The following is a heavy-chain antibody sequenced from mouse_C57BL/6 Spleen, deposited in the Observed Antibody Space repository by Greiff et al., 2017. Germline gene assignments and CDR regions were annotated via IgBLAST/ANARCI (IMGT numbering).Heavy chain of an antibody. V-gene: IGHV3-1*01. CDR3: ARDNYYGNYWYFDV. Sequence: EVQGVESGPGMVKPSQSLSLTCTVTGYSITSGYDWHWIRHFPGNKLEWMGYISYSGSTNYNPSLKSRISITHDTSKNHFFLKLNSVTTEDTATYYCARDNYYGNYWYFDVWGTGTTVTVSS. J-gene: IGHJ1*03. D-gene: IGHD1-1*01. CDR1: GYSITSGYD. CDR2: ISYSGST.